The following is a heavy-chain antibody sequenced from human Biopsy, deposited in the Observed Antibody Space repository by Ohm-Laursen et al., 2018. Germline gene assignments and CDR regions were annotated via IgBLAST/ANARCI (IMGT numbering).Heavy chain of an antibody. D-gene: IGHD3-9*01. V-gene: IGHV1-69*06. Sequence: SVKVSCKAPGGTFSNYGVNWVRQAPGQGLEWLGGNIPILGTGNYAQKFQDRVTVAADTSTSTATMELSSLRSDDTAVYYCATKLTGYFHHWGQGTLVIVSS. CDR2: NIPILGTG. J-gene: IGHJ1*01. CDR3: ATKLTGYFHH. CDR1: GGTFSNYG.